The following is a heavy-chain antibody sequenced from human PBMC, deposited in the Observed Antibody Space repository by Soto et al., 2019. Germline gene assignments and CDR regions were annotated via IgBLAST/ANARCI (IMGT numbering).Heavy chain of an antibody. Sequence: GGSLRLSCAASGFTFSSYGMHWVRQAPGKGLEWVAVISYDGSNKYYADSVKGRVTISRDNSKNTLYLQMKCLRAEDTAVYYCAGDLYYYDSSGYLGMDVWGQGTTVTVSS. D-gene: IGHD3-22*01. J-gene: IGHJ6*02. CDR2: ISYDGSNK. CDR1: GFTFSSYG. CDR3: AGDLYYYDSSGYLGMDV. V-gene: IGHV3-30*03.